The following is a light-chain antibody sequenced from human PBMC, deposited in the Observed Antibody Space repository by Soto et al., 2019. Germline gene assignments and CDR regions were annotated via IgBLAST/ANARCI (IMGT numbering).Light chain of an antibody. CDR1: SSDVGAYNY. Sequence: QSVLTQPASVSGSPGQSITISCTGTSSDVGAYNYVSWYQQHPGKAPKLMIHDVSDRPSGVSNRFSGSKSGNTASLTISGLQAEDEADYYCSSYSSSSTLGVFGGGTKLTVL. CDR3: SSYSSSSTLGV. J-gene: IGLJ2*01. CDR2: DVS. V-gene: IGLV2-14*01.